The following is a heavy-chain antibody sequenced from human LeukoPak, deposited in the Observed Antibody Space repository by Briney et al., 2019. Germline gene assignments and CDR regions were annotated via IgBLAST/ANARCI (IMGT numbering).Heavy chain of an antibody. CDR2: INHSGST. Sequence: PSETLSLTCAVYGGSFSGYYWSWIRQPPGKGLEWIGEINHSGSTNYNPSLKSRVTISVDTSKNQFSLKLSSVTAADTAVYYCARTPSMATLDYWGQGTLVTVSS. D-gene: IGHD5-12*01. V-gene: IGHV4-34*01. J-gene: IGHJ4*02. CDR1: GGSFSGYY. CDR3: ARTPSMATLDY.